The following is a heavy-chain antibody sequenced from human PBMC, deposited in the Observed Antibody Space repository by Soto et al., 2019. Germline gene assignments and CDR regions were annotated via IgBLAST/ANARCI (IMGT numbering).Heavy chain of an antibody. CDR3: ARVHVMVVAGSTFDY. V-gene: IGHV4-61*08. CDR1: GDSVTSGDYY. CDR2: IYYSWNT. Sequence: SETLSLTCTVSGDSVTSGDYYWSWIRQPPGKGLEWIGYIYYSWNTNYSPSLKSRVAISLDTSHNQFSLKLTSVTAADTAVYYCARVHVMVVAGSTFDYWGHGTLVTVSS. D-gene: IGHD6-19*01. J-gene: IGHJ4*01.